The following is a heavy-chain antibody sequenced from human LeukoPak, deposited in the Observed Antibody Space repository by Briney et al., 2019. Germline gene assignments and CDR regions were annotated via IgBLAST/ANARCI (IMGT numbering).Heavy chain of an antibody. CDR2: IKQDGSQK. CDR1: GFTFSTYW. J-gene: IGHJ4*02. Sequence: PGGSLRLSCAVSGFTFSTYWMSWVRQAPGKGLEWVANIKQDGSQKYYVHSVKGRFTISRDNAKNSLYLQMNSLRAEDTAVYYCARGGAARPDYWGQGTLVTVSS. V-gene: IGHV3-7*01. CDR3: ARGGAARPDY. D-gene: IGHD6-6*01.